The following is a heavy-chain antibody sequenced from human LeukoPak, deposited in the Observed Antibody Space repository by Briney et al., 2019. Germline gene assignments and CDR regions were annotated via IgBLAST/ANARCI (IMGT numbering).Heavy chain of an antibody. J-gene: IGHJ4*02. D-gene: IGHD2-21*02. V-gene: IGHV3-11*04. Sequence: GGSLRLSCAASGFTFSDYYMSWIRQAPGKGLEWVSYISSSGSTIYYADSVKGRFTISRDNAKNSLYLQMNSLRAEDTAVYYCARDAARGDCIVDNWGQGTLVTVSS. CDR2: ISSSGSTI. CDR3: ARDAARGDCIVDN. CDR1: GFTFSDYY.